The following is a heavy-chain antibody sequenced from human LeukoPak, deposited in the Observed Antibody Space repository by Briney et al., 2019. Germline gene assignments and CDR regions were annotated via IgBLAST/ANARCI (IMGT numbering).Heavy chain of an antibody. CDR1: GFTVSSNY. D-gene: IGHD5-24*01. J-gene: IGHJ4*02. V-gene: IGHV3-7*01. CDR3: ARDHGMATDY. Sequence: PGGSLRLSCAASGFTVSSNYMSWVRQAPGKGLEWVANIKQDGSEKYYVDSVKGRFTISRDNAKNSLYLQMNSLRAEDTAVYYCARDHGMATDYWGQGTLVTVSS. CDR2: IKQDGSEK.